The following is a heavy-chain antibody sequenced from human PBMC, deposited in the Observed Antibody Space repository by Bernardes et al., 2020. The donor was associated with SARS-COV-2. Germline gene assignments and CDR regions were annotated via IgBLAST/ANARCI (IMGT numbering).Heavy chain of an antibody. V-gene: IGHV3-33*01. Sequence: GGSLRLSCAASGFTFSSYGMHWVRQAPGKGLEWVAVIWYDGSNKYYADSVKGRFTISRDNSKNTLYLQMNSLRAEDTAVYYCARDNEPNYYDSPFDPWGQGTLVTVSS. CDR3: ARDNEPNYYDSPFDP. D-gene: IGHD3-22*01. J-gene: IGHJ5*02. CDR1: GFTFSSYG. CDR2: IWYDGSNK.